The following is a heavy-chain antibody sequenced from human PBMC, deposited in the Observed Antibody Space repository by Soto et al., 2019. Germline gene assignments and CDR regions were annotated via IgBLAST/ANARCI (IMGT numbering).Heavy chain of an antibody. Sequence: QVQLQESGPGLVKPSQTLSLTCTVSGGSISSGGYYWSWIRQHPGKGLEWIGYIYYSGSTYYNPSLKSRVTISVDTSKNQFALKLSSVTAADTAVYYCARDWGYCSSTSCYEAYYYGMDVWGQGTTVTVSS. CDR1: GGSISSGGYY. D-gene: IGHD2-2*01. CDR2: IYYSGST. J-gene: IGHJ6*02. CDR3: ARDWGYCSSTSCYEAYYYGMDV. V-gene: IGHV4-31*03.